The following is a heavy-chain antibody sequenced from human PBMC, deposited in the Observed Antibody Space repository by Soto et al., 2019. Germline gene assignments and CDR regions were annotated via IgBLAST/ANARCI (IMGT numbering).Heavy chain of an antibody. CDR1: GGSISSNNYY. CDR2: VYYSGTT. D-gene: IGHD3-10*02. CDR3: ARHVSGSTYVYFDS. Sequence: SETLSLTCAVSGGSISSNNYYWAWIRQPPGKGLEWIGTVYYSGTTYYNPSLKSRITVSVDRSKNQFSLRLSSVTAADTAVYYCARHVSGSTYVYFDSWGPGTLVTVSS. V-gene: IGHV4-39*01. J-gene: IGHJ4*02.